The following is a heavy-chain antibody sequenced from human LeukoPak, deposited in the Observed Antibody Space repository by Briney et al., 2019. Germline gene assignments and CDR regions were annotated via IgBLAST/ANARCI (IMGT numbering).Heavy chain of an antibody. CDR2: ISSSSSTI. Sequence: GGSLRLSCAASGFTFSSYSMNWVRQAPGKGLEWASYISSSSSTIYYADSVKGRFTISRDNAKNSLYLQMNSLRAEDTAVYYCARVRDYYYDSSGIDYWGQGTLVTVSS. J-gene: IGHJ4*02. CDR1: GFTFSSYS. V-gene: IGHV3-48*01. CDR3: ARVRDYYYDSSGIDY. D-gene: IGHD3-22*01.